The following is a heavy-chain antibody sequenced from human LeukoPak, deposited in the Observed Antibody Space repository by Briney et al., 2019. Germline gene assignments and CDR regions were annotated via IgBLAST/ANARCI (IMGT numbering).Heavy chain of an antibody. V-gene: IGHV4-34*01. CDR3: ASSIAAAGNYYYMDV. CDR1: GFTFSDHY. Sequence: GSLRLSCAVSGFTFSDHYMDWVRQPPGKGLEWIGEIYHSGSTNYNPSLKSRVTISVDKSKNQFSLKLSSVTAADTAVYYCASSIAAAGNYYYMDVWGKGTTVTISS. CDR2: IYHSGST. J-gene: IGHJ6*03. D-gene: IGHD6-13*01.